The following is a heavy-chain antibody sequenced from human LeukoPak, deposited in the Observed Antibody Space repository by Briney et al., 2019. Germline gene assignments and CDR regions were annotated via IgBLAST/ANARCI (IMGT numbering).Heavy chain of an antibody. J-gene: IGHJ3*02. CDR3: ARDREMASREVAFDI. Sequence: GGSLRLSCAASGLTVTDNYMSWVRQAPGKGLEWVAVIYAGGSTYYADSVRGRFTLSRDKSKITVYLQMNSLRVEDTAVYYCARDREMASREVAFDIWGQGTAVTVFS. CDR2: IYAGGST. CDR1: GLTVTDNY. V-gene: IGHV3-66*01. D-gene: IGHD5-24*01.